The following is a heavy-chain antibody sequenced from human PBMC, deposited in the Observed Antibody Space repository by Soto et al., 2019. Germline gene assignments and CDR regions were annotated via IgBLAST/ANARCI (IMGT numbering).Heavy chain of an antibody. J-gene: IGHJ4*02. Sequence: EVQLLECGGGLVQPGGSLRLSCVASGFTFSSHSMTWVRQAPGKGLEWVSTIRGNGGTTYYGDSVNGRFTIARDNSKNTLYLHTNSLRAEDTAQYYCARGGYSTPYDYWGQGTLVTVSS. CDR1: GFTFSSHS. CDR3: ARGGYSTPYDY. D-gene: IGHD6-13*01. CDR2: IRGNGGTT. V-gene: IGHV3-23*01.